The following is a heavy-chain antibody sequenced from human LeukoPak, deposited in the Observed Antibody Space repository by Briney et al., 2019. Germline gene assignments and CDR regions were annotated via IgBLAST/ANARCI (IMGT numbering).Heavy chain of an antibody. Sequence: SETLSLTCGVPGVSISSSNWWTWVRQPPGKGLEWIGEIQHSGSTNYNPSLKSRVTLSVDKSKNHFSLNLISVTAADTAVYYCARDRRYTASWYQNYDSGGTYPTFDYWGQGTLVTVSS. CDR2: IQHSGST. CDR3: ARDRRYTASWYQNYDSGGTYPTFDY. D-gene: IGHD3-22*01. J-gene: IGHJ4*02. CDR1: GVSISSSNW. V-gene: IGHV4-4*02.